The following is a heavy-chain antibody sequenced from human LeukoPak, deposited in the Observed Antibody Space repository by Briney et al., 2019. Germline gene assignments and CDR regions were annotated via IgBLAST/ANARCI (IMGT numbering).Heavy chain of an antibody. Sequence: SETLSLTCTVSGGSISSSSYSWGWIRQPPGKGLEWIGSIYYSGSTYYNPSLKSRVTISVDTSKNQFSLKVSSVTAADTAVYYCARASGSAPDWLDPWGQGTLVTVSS. CDR1: GGSISSSSYS. CDR3: ARASGSAPDWLDP. CDR2: IYYSGST. J-gene: IGHJ5*02. D-gene: IGHD6-19*01. V-gene: IGHV4-39*07.